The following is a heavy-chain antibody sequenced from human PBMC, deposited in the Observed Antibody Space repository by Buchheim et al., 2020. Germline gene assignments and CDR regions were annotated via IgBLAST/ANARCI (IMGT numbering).Heavy chain of an antibody. CDR3: ARGVHCSSTSCYANYNYYYYMDV. Sequence: EVQLVESGGGVVRPGGSLRLSCAASGFTFDDYGMSWVRQAPGKGLEWVSGINWNGGSTGYADSVKGRFTISRDNAKNSLYLQMNSLRAEETALYHCARGVHCSSTSCYANYNYYYYMDVWGKGTT. J-gene: IGHJ6*03. CDR1: GFTFDDYG. V-gene: IGHV3-20*01. CDR2: INWNGGST. D-gene: IGHD2-2*01.